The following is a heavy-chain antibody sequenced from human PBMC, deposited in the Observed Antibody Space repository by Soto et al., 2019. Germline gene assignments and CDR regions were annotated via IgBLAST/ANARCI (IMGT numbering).Heavy chain of an antibody. Sequence: LSLTCTVSGGSISSYYWSWIRQPAGKGLEWIGRIYTSGSTNYNPSLKSRVTMSVDTSKNQFSLKLSSVTAADMAVYYCARAVGRSGYYPRVFDYWGQGTLVTVSS. CDR2: IYTSGST. CDR1: GGSISSYY. D-gene: IGHD3-3*01. V-gene: IGHV4-4*07. CDR3: ARAVGRSGYYPRVFDY. J-gene: IGHJ4*02.